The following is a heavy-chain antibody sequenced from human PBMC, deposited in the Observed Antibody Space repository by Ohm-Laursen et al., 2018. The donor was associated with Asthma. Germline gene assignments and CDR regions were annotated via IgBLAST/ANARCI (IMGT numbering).Heavy chain of an antibody. D-gene: IGHD1-26*01. CDR1: GFTFSSYA. V-gene: IGHV3-23*01. Sequence: GSLRLSCAASGFTFSSYAMSWVRQAPGKGLEWVSAISGSGGSTYYADSVKGRFTISRDNSKNTLYLQMNSLRAEDTAVYYCAKDRWGYSGTIHGYGMDVWGQGTTVTVSS. J-gene: IGHJ6*02. CDR2: ISGSGGST. CDR3: AKDRWGYSGTIHGYGMDV.